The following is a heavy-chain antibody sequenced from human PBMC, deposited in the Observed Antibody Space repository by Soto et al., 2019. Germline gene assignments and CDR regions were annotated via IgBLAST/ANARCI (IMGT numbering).Heavy chain of an antibody. J-gene: IGHJ4*02. Sequence: SETLSLTCAVYGGSFSGYYWSWIRQPPGKGLEWIGEINHSGSTNYNPSLKSRVTISVDTSKNQFSLKLSSVTAADTAVYYCARGRGWYSSYYFDYWGQGTLVTVSS. CDR2: INHSGST. D-gene: IGHD6-19*01. V-gene: IGHV4-34*01. CDR1: GGSFSGYY. CDR3: ARGRGWYSSYYFDY.